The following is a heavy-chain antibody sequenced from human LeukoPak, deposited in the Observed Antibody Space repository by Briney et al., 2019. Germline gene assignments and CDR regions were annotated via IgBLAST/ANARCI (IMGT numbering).Heavy chain of an antibody. J-gene: IGHJ5*02. Sequence: ASVKVSCKASGYTFTGYYIHWVRQAPGQGLEWMGWINPKSGGKNYAQKFQGRVTMTRDTSISTAYMELTRLRSDDTAVYYCARVSGPAEPMYWFDPWGQGTLVTVSS. D-gene: IGHD2-2*01. CDR1: GYTFTGYY. CDR2: INPKSGGK. V-gene: IGHV1-2*02. CDR3: ARVSGPAEPMYWFDP.